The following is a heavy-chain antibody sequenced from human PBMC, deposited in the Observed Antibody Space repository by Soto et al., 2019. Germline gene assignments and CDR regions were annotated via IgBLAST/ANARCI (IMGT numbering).Heavy chain of an antibody. Sequence: ASVKVSCKASGYTFTSYGISWVRQAPGQGLEWMGWISAYNGNTNYAQKLQGRVTMTTDTSTSTAYMELRSLRSDDTAVYYCARGTSIAAAGRGYYYYYYGMDVWGHGTPVTVSS. J-gene: IGHJ6*02. CDR3: ARGTSIAAAGRGYYYYYYGMDV. V-gene: IGHV1-18*01. D-gene: IGHD6-13*01. CDR1: GYTFTSYG. CDR2: ISAYNGNT.